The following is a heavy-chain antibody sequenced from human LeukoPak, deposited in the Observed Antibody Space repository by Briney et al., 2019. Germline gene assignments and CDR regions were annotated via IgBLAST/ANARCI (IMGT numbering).Heavy chain of an antibody. CDR1: GFAFSSYA. CDR2: IDGGGGRT. V-gene: IGHV3-23*01. D-gene: IGHD3-10*01. CDR3: ARDKGLRYGSGSYLPDY. J-gene: IGHJ4*02. Sequence: GGSLRLSCTASGFAFSSYAMSWVRQAPGVGLEWVSAIDGGGGRTWHADSVRGRFTISRDNSKNTLYLQMNSLRAEDTAVYYCARDKGLRYGSGSYLPDYWGQGTLVTVSS.